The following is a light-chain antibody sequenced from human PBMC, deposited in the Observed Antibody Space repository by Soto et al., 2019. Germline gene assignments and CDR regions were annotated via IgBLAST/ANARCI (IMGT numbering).Light chain of an antibody. J-gene: IGLJ1*01. V-gene: IGLV2-8*01. Sequence: QSALTQPPSASGSPGQSVTISCTGTSSDVGGYNFVSWYQQHPGKAPKFIIYEVSKRPSGVPDRFSGSKSGNTASLTVSGLQAEDEADYYCSSYGGTNHWGVFGTGTKLTVL. CDR1: SSDVGGYNF. CDR3: SSYGGTNHWGV. CDR2: EVS.